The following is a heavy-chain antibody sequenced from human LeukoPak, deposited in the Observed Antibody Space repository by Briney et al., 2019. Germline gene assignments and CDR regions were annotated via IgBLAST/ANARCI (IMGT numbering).Heavy chain of an antibody. D-gene: IGHD1-1*01. CDR2: SNPGGGAT. CDR3: ARGNDGWPHYYYYFMDV. V-gene: IGHV1-46*01. CDR1: GYTFTSYA. J-gene: IGHJ6*03. Sequence: ASVKVSCKASGYTFTSYAIHWVRQAPGQGLEWMGVSNPGGGATTYAQKFQGRVTMTRDMSTSTVYMELRSLRSADTAVYYCARGNDGWPHYYYYFMDVWGKGTTVTVSS.